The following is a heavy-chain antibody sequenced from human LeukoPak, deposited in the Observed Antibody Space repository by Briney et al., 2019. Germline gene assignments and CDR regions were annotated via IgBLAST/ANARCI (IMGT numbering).Heavy chain of an antibody. CDR1: GGSFSNYA. D-gene: IGHD2-21*01. J-gene: IGHJ4*02. CDR2: IIPLFGSP. CDR3: ARGERHIPIYY. Sequence: SVKVSCKASGGSFSNYAIRWVRPAPGQGLAWMGGIIPLFGSPTYAQRFQGRVTITTDESTTTDYMELSSLRSDDTAVFYCARGERHIPIYYWGQGTLVTVSS. V-gene: IGHV1-69*05.